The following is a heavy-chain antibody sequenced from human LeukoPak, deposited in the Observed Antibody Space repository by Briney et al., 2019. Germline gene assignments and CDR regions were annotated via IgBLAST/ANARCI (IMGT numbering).Heavy chain of an antibody. CDR2: IYYSGST. CDR1: GGSISSYY. V-gene: IGHV4-59*01. D-gene: IGHD6-19*01. J-gene: IGHJ4*02. CDR3: ARAVAGTWSIYYFDY. Sequence: SETLSLTCTVSGGSISSYYWSWIRQPPGKGLEWIGYIYYSGSTNYNPSLKSRVTISVDTSKNQFSLKLSSVTAADTAVYYCARAVAGTWSIYYFDYWGQGTLVTVSS.